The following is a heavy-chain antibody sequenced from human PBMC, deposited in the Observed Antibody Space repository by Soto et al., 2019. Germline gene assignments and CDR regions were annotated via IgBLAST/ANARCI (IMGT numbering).Heavy chain of an antibody. CDR3: ARARRLAYCGGDCYSFDY. Sequence: ASVKVSCKASGGTFSSYTISWVRQAPGQGLEWMGRIIPILGIANYAQKFQGRVTITADKSTSTAYMELSSLRSEDTAVYYCARARRLAYCGGDCYSFDYWGQGTLVTVSS. J-gene: IGHJ4*02. V-gene: IGHV1-69*02. CDR2: IIPILGIA. CDR1: GGTFSSYT. D-gene: IGHD2-21*02.